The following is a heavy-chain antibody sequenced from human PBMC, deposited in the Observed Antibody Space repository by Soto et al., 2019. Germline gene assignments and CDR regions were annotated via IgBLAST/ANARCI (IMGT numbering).Heavy chain of an antibody. CDR1: GYTFTGYY. V-gene: IGHV1-2*04. Sequence: ASVKVSCKASGYTFTGYYMHWVRQAPGQGLEWMGWINPNSGGTNYAQKFQGWVTMTRDTSISTAYMELSRLRSDDTAVYYCARVSDCSGGSCYGDNWFDPWGQGTLVTVSS. J-gene: IGHJ5*02. D-gene: IGHD2-15*01. CDR2: INPNSGGT. CDR3: ARVSDCSGGSCYGDNWFDP.